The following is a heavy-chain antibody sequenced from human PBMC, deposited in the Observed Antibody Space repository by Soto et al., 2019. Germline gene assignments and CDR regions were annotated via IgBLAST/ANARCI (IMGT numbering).Heavy chain of an antibody. V-gene: IGHV3-30-3*01. CDR1: GFTFSSYA. J-gene: IGHJ4*02. CDR3: AIGAFYRQSCFGGDY. D-gene: IGHD3-16*01. CDR2: ISYDGSNK. Sequence: QVQLVESGGGVVQPGRSLRLSCAASGFTFSSYAMHWVRQAPGKGLEWVAVISYDGSNKYYADSVKGRFTISRDNSKNTLYLQMNSLRAEDTAVYYCAIGAFYRQSCFGGDYWGQGTLVTVSS.